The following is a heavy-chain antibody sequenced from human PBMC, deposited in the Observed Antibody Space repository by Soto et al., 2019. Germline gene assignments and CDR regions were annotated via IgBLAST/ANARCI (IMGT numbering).Heavy chain of an antibody. CDR3: ACLGATKAYYYYYGMDV. CDR2: IYPGDSDT. V-gene: IGHV5-51*01. J-gene: IGHJ6*02. D-gene: IGHD1-26*01. Sequence: PGESLKISCKGSGYSFTSYWIGWVRQMPGKGLEWMGIIYPGDSDTRYSPSFQGQVTISADKSISTAYLQWSSLKASDTAMYYCACLGATKAYYYYYGMDVWGQGTTVTVSS. CDR1: GYSFTSYW.